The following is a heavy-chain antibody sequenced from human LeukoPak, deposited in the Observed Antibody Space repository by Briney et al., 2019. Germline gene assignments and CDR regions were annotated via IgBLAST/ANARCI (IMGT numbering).Heavy chain of an antibody. V-gene: IGHV1-69*01. CDR1: LGTLSSYA. CDR2: IIPIMGTA. Sequence: SVTDSCKASLGTLSSYAISWVRPPAGGGGEWMGGIIPIMGTANYAQKFQGRVTVTGDESTSTVYMELSRQRSEDTDVYYCAGDRVGCWGPSTRCYPPAAFDIWGQGTMVTVSS. CDR3: AGDRVGCWGPSTRCYPPAAFDI. D-gene: IGHD2-2*01. J-gene: IGHJ3*02.